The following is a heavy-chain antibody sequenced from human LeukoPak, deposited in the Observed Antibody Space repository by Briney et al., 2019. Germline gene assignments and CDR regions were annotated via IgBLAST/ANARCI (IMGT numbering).Heavy chain of an antibody. V-gene: IGHV1-18*01. D-gene: IGHD6-19*01. CDR1: GYSFTGYG. CDR2: ISAYNANT. CDR3: ARDDQIVVAGIVGY. J-gene: IGHJ4*02. Sequence: ASVKVSCKASGYSFTGYGINWVRQAPGQGLEWMGWISAYNANTNYAQKLQGRVTMTTDTSTSTAYMELRSLRSDDTAVYYWARDDQIVVAGIVGYWGQGTLVTVSS.